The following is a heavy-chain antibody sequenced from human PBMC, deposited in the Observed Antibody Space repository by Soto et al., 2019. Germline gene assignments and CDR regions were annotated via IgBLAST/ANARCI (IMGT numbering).Heavy chain of an antibody. CDR2: ISGSGGDT. CDR1: GISFSNYA. J-gene: IGHJ4*02. Sequence: PGGSLRLSCAASGISFSNYAMNWVRQAPGKGLEWVSVISGSGGDTHYADSVKGRFSISRDNSKNTLYLQMNSLRVEDTAVYYCARIQLDTIMALDCWGQGTLVTVSS. CDR3: ARIQLDTIMALDC. D-gene: IGHD1-1*01. V-gene: IGHV3-23*01.